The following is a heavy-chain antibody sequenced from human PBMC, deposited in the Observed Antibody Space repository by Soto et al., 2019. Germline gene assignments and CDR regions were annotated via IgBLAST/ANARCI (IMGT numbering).Heavy chain of an antibody. CDR3: ARDLSSSWFYYGMDV. J-gene: IGHJ6*02. CDR1: GFTFSDYY. CDR2: ISSSSSYT. V-gene: IGHV3-11*05. D-gene: IGHD6-13*01. Sequence: QVQLVESGGGLVKPGGSLRLSCAASGFTFSDYYMIWIRQAPGKGLEWVSYISSSSSYTNYADSVKGRFTISRDNAKNSLYLQMHSLRAEDTAVYYCARDLSSSWFYYGMDVWGQGTTVTVSS.